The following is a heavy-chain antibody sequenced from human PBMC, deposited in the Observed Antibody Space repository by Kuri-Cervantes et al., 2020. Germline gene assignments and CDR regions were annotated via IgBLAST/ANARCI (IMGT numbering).Heavy chain of an antibody. Sequence: ASVKVSCKASGYNFNTYDINWVRQAPGQGLEWMGWINPNSGGTNYAQKFQGWVTMTRDTSISTAYMELSRLISDDTAVYYCARGPMVTTDYYYYYMDVWGKGTTVTVSS. CDR1: GYNFNTYD. D-gene: IGHD4/OR15-4a*01. J-gene: IGHJ6*03. CDR2: INPNSGGT. CDR3: ARGPMVTTDYYYYYMDV. V-gene: IGHV1-2*04.